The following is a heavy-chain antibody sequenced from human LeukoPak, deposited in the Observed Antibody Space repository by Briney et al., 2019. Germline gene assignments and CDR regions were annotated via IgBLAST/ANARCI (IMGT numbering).Heavy chain of an antibody. V-gene: IGHV4-4*07. J-gene: IGHJ4*02. CDR3: ARDNDFFDY. CDR2: IHSSGST. Sequence: SETLSLTCSVSGGSINTYYWSCIRQPAGKGLEWIGRIHSSGSTHYNPSLKSRVTMSLDTSKNQFSLKLTSVTAADTAVYNCARDNDFFDYWGQGTLVTVSS. CDR1: GGSINTYY.